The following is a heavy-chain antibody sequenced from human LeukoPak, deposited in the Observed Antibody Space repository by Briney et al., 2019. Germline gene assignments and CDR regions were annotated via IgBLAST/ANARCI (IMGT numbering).Heavy chain of an antibody. CDR2: ITGSGGST. V-gene: IGHV3-23*01. CDR1: EFTFSDYA. J-gene: IGHJ4*02. CDR3: AKGKDC. Sequence: GGSLRLSCVASEFTFSDYAMSWIRQAPGKGLEWVSAITGSGGSTYYADSVKGRFTISRDNSKNTLYLQMNSLRADDTAVYYCAKGKDCWGQGTLVTVSS.